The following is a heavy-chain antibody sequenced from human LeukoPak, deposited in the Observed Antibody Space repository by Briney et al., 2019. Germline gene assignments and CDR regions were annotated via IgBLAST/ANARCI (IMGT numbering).Heavy chain of an antibody. CDR2: VNLQGST. V-gene: IGHV4-4*02. J-gene: IGHJ4*02. CDR3: TTTYYYDSSGYTLDY. Sequence: PSETLSLTCGVSGGSITSTNYWTWVRQPPGKGLEWIGEVNLQGSTNYNPSLMGRVAISVDMSENHISLQLTSVTAADTAVYYCTTTYYYDSSGYTLDYWGQGTLVTVSS. CDR1: GGSITSTNY. D-gene: IGHD3-22*01.